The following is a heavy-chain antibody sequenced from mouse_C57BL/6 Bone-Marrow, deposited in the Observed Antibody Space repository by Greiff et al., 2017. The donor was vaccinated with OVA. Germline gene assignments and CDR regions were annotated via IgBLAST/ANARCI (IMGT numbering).Heavy chain of an antibody. D-gene: IGHD1-1*01. CDR2: LWWDDAK. CDR3: ARAVTVVDLYWYFDV. J-gene: IGHJ1*03. V-gene: IGHV8-8*01. Sequence: QVTLKVSGPGILQPSQTLSLTCSFSGFSLSTFGMGVGWIRQPSGKGLEWLAHLWWDDAKYYHPALKSRPPTSKDTSQTQVFLKIANVDTADTATYYCARAVTVVDLYWYFDVWGTGTTVTVSS. CDR1: GFSLSTFGMG.